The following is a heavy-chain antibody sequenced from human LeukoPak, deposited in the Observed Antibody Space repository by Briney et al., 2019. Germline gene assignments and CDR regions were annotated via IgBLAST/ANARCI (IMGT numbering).Heavy chain of an antibody. J-gene: IGHJ4*02. D-gene: IGHD1-26*01. Sequence: GGSLRLSCPAAGFTISSYWMRWVRQAPGKGLEWVANIKEDGSVKYYVDSVKGRFTISRDNAKNSLYLQMNSPRADDTAVYYCGREVPGGATLLDYWGQGTLVTVSS. V-gene: IGHV3-7*04. CDR2: IKEDGSVK. CDR3: GREVPGGATLLDY. CDR1: GFTISSYW.